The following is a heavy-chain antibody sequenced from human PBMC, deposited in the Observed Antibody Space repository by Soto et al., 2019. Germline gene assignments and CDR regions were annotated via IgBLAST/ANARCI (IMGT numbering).Heavy chain of an antibody. J-gene: IGHJ4*02. CDR3: ARTLGTPPAIIAVAGTFDY. D-gene: IGHD6-19*01. CDR1: GGSFSGYY. Sequence: SETLSLTCAVYGGSFSGYYWSWIRQPPGKGLEWIGEINHSGSTNYNPSLKSRVTISVDTSKNQFSLKLSSVTAADTAVYYCARTLGTPPAIIAVAGTFDYWGQGTLVTVSS. CDR2: INHSGST. V-gene: IGHV4-34*01.